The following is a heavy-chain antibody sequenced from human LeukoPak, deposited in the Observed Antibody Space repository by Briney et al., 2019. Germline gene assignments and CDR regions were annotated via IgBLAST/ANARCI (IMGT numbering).Heavy chain of an antibody. CDR2: IYYSGST. CDR1: GGSISSYY. CDR3: ARGLSSSSPLFGY. D-gene: IGHD6-6*01. V-gene: IGHV4-59*12. Sequence: PSETLSLTCTVSGGSISSYYWSWIRQPPGKGLEWIGYIYYSGSTNYNPSLKSRVTISVDTSKNQFSLKLSSVTAADTAVYYCARGLSSSSPLFGYWGQGTLVTVSS. J-gene: IGHJ4*02.